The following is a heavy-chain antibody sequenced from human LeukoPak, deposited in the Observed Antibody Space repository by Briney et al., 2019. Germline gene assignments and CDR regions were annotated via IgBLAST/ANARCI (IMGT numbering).Heavy chain of an antibody. V-gene: IGHV4-4*07. Sequence: SETLSLTCTVPADSISRYYWNWIRQPPGKGLEWIGRIYNGGIITYNPSLKSRVTMSIDTSNNQFSLRLRFVTAADTAVYYCARDSGTTGEVKFDPWGQGTLVTVSS. D-gene: IGHD3-10*01. CDR1: ADSISRYY. CDR3: ARDSGTTGEVKFDP. CDR2: IYNGGII. J-gene: IGHJ5*02.